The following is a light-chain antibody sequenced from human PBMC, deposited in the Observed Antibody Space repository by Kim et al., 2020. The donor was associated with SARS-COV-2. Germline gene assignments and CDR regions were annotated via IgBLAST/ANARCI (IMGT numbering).Light chain of an antibody. CDR3: QQYDHLIT. CDR1: QDISIY. J-gene: IGKJ4*01. Sequence: DIQMTQSPSSLSASIGDRITITCQASQDISIYLNWYQQKPGKAPKLLIYDASSLQTGVPSRFSGSGSETDFTFTISSLQPEDIATYYCQQYDHLITFGGGTKLEI. V-gene: IGKV1-33*01. CDR2: DAS.